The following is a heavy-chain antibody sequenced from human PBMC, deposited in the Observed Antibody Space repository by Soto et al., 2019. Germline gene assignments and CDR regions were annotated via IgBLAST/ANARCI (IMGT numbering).Heavy chain of an antibody. CDR2: IKQDGSEK. D-gene: IGHD3-3*01. J-gene: IGHJ4*02. V-gene: IGHV3-7*01. CDR3: ARDMGVFWSGYPEGGFDY. CDR1: GTIFSGYG. Sequence: GGSLRLSCTTSGTIFSGYGMHWVRQAPGKGLEWVANIKQDGSEKYYADSAKGRFIISRDNAKTSLYLQMNSLRAEDTAVYYCARDMGVFWSGYPEGGFDYWGQGTPVTVSS.